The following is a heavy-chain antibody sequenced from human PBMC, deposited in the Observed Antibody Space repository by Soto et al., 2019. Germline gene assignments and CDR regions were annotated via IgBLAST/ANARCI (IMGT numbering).Heavy chain of an antibody. CDR2: IYYSGNT. Sequence: PSETLSLTCTVSGGSISSYYWSWIRQPPGKGLEWIGYIYYSGNTNYNSSLESRVTISVDTSKNQFSLKLSSVTAADTAVYYCARVTSSSWYNWFDPWGQGSLVTVSS. CDR3: ARVTSSSWYNWFDP. J-gene: IGHJ5*02. CDR1: GGSISSYY. V-gene: IGHV4-59*01. D-gene: IGHD6-13*01.